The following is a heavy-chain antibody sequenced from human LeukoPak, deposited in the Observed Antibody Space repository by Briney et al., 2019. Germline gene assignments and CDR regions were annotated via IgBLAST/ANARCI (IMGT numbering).Heavy chain of an antibody. CDR1: GYSISSGYY. Sequence: PSETLSLTCAVSGYSISSGYYWSWIRLPPGKGLEWIGEIKDGGITNYNPSLRSRVTISIDTSKNQLSLKLSSATAADTAVYYCVRGFSGVVGGYWGQGTLVTVSS. D-gene: IGHD3-10*01. V-gene: IGHV4-34*01. J-gene: IGHJ4*02. CDR3: VRGFSGVVGGY. CDR2: IKDGGIT.